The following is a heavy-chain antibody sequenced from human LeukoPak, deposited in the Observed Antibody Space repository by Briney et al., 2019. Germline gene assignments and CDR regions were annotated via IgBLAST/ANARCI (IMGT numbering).Heavy chain of an antibody. CDR2: ISGSGVNT. J-gene: IGHJ4*02. CDR3: TRGSGITSDVVFDY. D-gene: IGHD3-3*01. V-gene: IGHV3-23*01. Sequence: GGSLRLSCAASGFIFSSYAMSWVRQAPGKGLEWVSAISGSGVNTYYADSVKGRFTISRDNSKNTVHLQMNSLRGEDTAVYYCTRGSGITSDVVFDYWGQGTLVTVSS. CDR1: GFIFSSYA.